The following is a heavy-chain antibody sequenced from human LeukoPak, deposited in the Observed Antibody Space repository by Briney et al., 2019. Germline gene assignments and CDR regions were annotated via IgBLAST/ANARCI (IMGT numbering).Heavy chain of an antibody. J-gene: IGHJ4*02. Sequence: GGSLRLSCAASGFTFSSYWMSWVRQAPGKGLEWVANIKQDGSEKYYVDSVKGRFTISRDNAKNSLYLQMNSLRAEDTAVYYCARDFTESHSSTWLPFDYWGQGTLVTVSS. CDR2: IKQDGSEK. CDR3: ARDFTESHSSTWLPFDY. V-gene: IGHV3-7*03. D-gene: IGHD6-13*01. CDR1: GFTFSSYW.